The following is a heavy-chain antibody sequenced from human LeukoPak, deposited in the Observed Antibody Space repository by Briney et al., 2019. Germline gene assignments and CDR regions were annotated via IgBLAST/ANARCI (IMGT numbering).Heavy chain of an antibody. V-gene: IGHV5-51*01. Sequence: GEPLKISCKGSGYSFTTYWIAWVRQMPGKGLEWMGIIYPGDSDTRYSPSFQGQVTISADKSMTTAYLQWSSLKASDTAIYYCARPAGTGSSFSALDIWGQGTMVTVSS. CDR2: IYPGDSDT. D-gene: IGHD6-13*01. CDR1: GYSFTTYW. J-gene: IGHJ3*02. CDR3: ARPAGTGSSFSALDI.